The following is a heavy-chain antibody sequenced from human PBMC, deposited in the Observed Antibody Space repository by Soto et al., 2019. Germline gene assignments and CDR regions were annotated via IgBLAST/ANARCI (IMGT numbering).Heavy chain of an antibody. CDR2: ISYDGSNK. D-gene: IGHD6-13*01. CDR3: AKGGARCWYHFDY. CDR1: GFTFSSYG. J-gene: IGHJ4*02. Sequence: QVQLVESGGGVVQPGRSLRLSCAASGFTFSSYGMHWVRQAPGKGLEWVAVISYDGSNKYYADSVKGRFTISRDNSKNTLYLQMNSLRAEYTAVYYCAKGGARCWYHFDYWGQGTLVTVSS. V-gene: IGHV3-30*18.